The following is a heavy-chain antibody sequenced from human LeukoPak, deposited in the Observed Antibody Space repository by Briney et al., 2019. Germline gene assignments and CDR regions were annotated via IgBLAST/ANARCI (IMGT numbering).Heavy chain of an antibody. CDR1: GLTFSSYW. CDR2: INSDGSST. J-gene: IGHJ5*02. V-gene: IGHV3-74*01. D-gene: IGHD2-15*01. CDR3: ASGPGGGSSYWFDP. Sequence: GGSLRLSCAAPGLTFSSYWMHWVRQAPGKGLVWVSRINSDGSSTSYADSVKGRFTISRDNAKNTLYLQMNSLRAEDTAVYYCASGPGGGSSYWFDPWGQGTLVTVSS.